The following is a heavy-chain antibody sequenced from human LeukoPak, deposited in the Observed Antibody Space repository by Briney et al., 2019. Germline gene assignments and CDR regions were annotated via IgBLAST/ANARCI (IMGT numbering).Heavy chain of an antibody. Sequence: SETLSLTCAVSGGSISSDKWWSWVRQPPGKGLEWIGEIHHSGSTNYNPSLKSRVTISVDKSKNQFSLKLSSVTAADTAVYYCARQTFSGAYYPYYFDYWGQGTLLTVSS. V-gene: IGHV4-4*02. CDR1: GGSISSDKW. J-gene: IGHJ4*02. CDR2: IHHSGST. CDR3: ARQTFSGAYYPYYFDY. D-gene: IGHD1-26*01.